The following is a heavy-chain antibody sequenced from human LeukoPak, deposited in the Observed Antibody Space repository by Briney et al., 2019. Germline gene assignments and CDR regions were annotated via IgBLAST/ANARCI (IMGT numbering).Heavy chain of an antibody. CDR1: GYIFTDYY. CDR3: ARDVEAVAALDP. J-gene: IGHJ5*02. V-gene: IGHV1-8*02. D-gene: IGHD6-19*01. Sequence: GASVKVPCKASGYIFTDYYMHWVRQAPGQGLEWMGWMNPNSGNTDYAQKFQGRVTMTRNTSISTAYMELSSLRSDDTAVYYCARDVEAVAALDPWGQGTLVTVSS. CDR2: MNPNSGNT.